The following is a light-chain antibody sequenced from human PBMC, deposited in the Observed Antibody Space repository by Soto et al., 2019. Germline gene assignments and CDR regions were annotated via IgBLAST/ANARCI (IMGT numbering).Light chain of an antibody. J-gene: IGKJ3*01. V-gene: IGKV1-9*01. CDR2: AAS. Sequence: DIQLTQSPSFLSASLGDRVTITCRASQGISSYLAWYQQKPGKAPKLLIYAASTLQSGVPSRFSVSGSGTEFTLTISSLQPEAFPNYYCQQLNSYPTFGPGTQVYIK. CDR1: QGISSY. CDR3: QQLNSYPT.